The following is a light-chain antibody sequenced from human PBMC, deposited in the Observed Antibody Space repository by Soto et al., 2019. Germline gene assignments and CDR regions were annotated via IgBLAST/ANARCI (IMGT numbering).Light chain of an antibody. CDR1: SSDVWSYDF. CDR2: NVS. V-gene: IGLV2-11*01. CDR3: LLSYSGARLHYV. J-gene: IGLJ1*01. Sequence: QSVLIQPPSGSGSPGQSGTISCTGNSSDVWSYDFVSWYQHHPGTVPKPMIYNVSTQPSGVPDRFSGSKSGNSASMTISGLQAEDEAEYYCLLSYSGARLHYVFGTGTKVTVL.